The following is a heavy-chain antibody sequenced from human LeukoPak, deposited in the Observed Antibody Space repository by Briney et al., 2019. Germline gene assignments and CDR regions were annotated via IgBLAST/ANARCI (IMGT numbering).Heavy chain of an antibody. J-gene: IGHJ4*02. CDR2: IYYSGST. CDR3: ARKGRGPGPNLDY. Sequence: SETLSLTCAVSGGSISSGGYSWSWIRQHPGKGLEWIGYIYYSGSTYYNPSLKSRVTISVDTSKNQFSLKLSSVTAADTAVYYCARKGRGPGPNLDYWGQGTLVTVSS. V-gene: IGHV4-31*11. CDR1: GGSISSGGYS.